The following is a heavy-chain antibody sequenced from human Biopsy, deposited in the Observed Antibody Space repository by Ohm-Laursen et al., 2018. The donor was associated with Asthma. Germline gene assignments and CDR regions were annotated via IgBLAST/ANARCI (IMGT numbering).Heavy chain of an antibody. CDR2: IWNDGSNK. CDR1: GFSFSSYA. J-gene: IGHJ6*02. V-gene: IGHV3-33*01. CDR3: AREGGDYLSGYYYYYGMDV. D-gene: IGHD4-17*01. Sequence: SLRLSCAASGFSFSSYAIHWVRQAPGKGLEWVAVIWNDGSNKYYADSVKGRFTISRDNSKNTLYLQMNSLRAEDTAVYYCAREGGDYLSGYYYYYGMDVWGQGTTVTVSS.